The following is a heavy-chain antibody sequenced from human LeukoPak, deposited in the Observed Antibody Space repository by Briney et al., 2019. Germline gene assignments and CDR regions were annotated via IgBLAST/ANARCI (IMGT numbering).Heavy chain of an antibody. Sequence: ASVKVSCKASGYTFTSYGISWVRQAPGQGLEWMGWISAYNGNTNYAQKLQGRVTMTTDTSTSTAYMELRSLRSDDTAVYYCARDYYDSSGYKSPPSDWGQGTLVTVSS. J-gene: IGHJ4*02. CDR1: GYTFTSYG. V-gene: IGHV1-18*01. D-gene: IGHD3-22*01. CDR3: ARDYYDSSGYKSPPSD. CDR2: ISAYNGNT.